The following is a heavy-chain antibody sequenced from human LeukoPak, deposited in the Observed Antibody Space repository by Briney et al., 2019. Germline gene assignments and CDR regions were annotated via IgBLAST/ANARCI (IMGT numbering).Heavy chain of an antibody. V-gene: IGHV3-11*06. CDR2: ISSDSSYT. J-gene: IGHJ4*02. Sequence: PGGSLRLSCAASGFIFSDYYMTWIRQAPGKGLGWISYISSDSSYTRYADSVKGRFTVSRDNAKNSLYLQMNSLRAEDTAVYYCARLHSTAAAGTYDYWGQGTLVTVSS. D-gene: IGHD6-13*01. CDR1: GFIFSDYY. CDR3: ARLHSTAAAGTYDY.